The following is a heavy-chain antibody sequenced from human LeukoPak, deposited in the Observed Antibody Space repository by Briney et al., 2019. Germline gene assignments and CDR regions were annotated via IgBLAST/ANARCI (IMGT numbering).Heavy chain of an antibody. D-gene: IGHD6-6*01. J-gene: IGHJ4*02. CDR3: ASLYSSSSPFDY. CDR1: GGSISSSNW. Sequence: SETLSLTCAVSGGSISSSNWWSWVRQPPGKGLEWIGEIYHSGSTNYNPSLKSRVTMSVDTSKNQFSLKLSSVTAADTAVYYCASLYSSSSPFDYWGQGTLVTVSS. V-gene: IGHV4-4*02. CDR2: IYHSGST.